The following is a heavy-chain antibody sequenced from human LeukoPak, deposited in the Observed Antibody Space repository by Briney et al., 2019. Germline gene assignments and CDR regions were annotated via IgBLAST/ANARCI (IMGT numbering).Heavy chain of an antibody. Sequence: PSETLSLTCTVSGGSISSSSYYWGWIRQPPGKGLEWIGSIYYSGSTYYNPSLKSRVTISVDTSKNQFSLKLSSVTAADTAIYYCARNPSLVSLDYWGQGTLVTVSS. CDR2: IYYSGST. D-gene: IGHD6-6*01. CDR1: GGSISSSSYY. CDR3: ARNPSLVSLDY. J-gene: IGHJ4*02. V-gene: IGHV4-39*07.